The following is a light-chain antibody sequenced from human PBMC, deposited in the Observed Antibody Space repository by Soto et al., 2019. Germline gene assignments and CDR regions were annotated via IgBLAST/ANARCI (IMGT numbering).Light chain of an antibody. J-gene: IGLJ2*01. V-gene: IGLV1-40*01. CDR1: SSNIGAGYD. Sequence: QAVVTQPPSVSGAPGQRVTISYTGSSSNIGAGYDVHWYQQLPGTAPKLLIYGNSNRPSGVPDRFSGSKSGTSASLAITGLQAEDEADYYCQSYDSSLSGSTVFGGGTKLTVL. CDR2: GNS. CDR3: QSYDSSLSGSTV.